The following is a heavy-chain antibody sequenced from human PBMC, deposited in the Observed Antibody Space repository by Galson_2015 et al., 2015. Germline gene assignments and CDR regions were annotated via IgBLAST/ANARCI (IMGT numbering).Heavy chain of an antibody. CDR3: ARVGWPPTLIFDY. Sequence: RQPPGKGLEWIGYIYYSGSTNYNPSLKSRVTISVDTSKNQFSLKLSSVTAADTAVYYCARVGWPPTLIFDYWGQGTLVTVSS. CDR2: IYYSGST. J-gene: IGHJ4*02. D-gene: IGHD6-19*01. V-gene: IGHV4-59*01.